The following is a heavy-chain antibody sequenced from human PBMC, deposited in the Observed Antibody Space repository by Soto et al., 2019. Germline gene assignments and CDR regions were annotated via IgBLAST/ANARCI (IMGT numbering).Heavy chain of an antibody. J-gene: IGHJ4*02. D-gene: IGHD3-10*01. CDR3: TKVSPPWMVHDY. CDR1: GFTVSGDY. V-gene: IGHV3-53*01. Sequence: GGSLRLSCAASGFTVSGDYVSLVRQSPGKGLECVSVIHFGGNAYYADSVKGRFTVSRDNSKNTLYLKMNSLRVEDTAIYFCTKVSPPWMVHDYWGQGTLVTVS. CDR2: IHFGGNA.